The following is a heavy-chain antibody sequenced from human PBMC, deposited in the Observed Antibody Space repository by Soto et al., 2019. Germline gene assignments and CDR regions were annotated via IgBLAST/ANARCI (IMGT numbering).Heavy chain of an antibody. CDR1: GCNFGNHA. J-gene: IGHJ6*02. Sequence: PGGSLRVRNAVYGCNFGNHAMRWVIQAPGKGLEWVSAISGSGGSTYYADSVKGRFTISRDNSKNTLYLQMNSLRAEDTAVYYCAKVSSSSRPRYHGMDVWGQGTTVTVSS. V-gene: IGHV3-23*01. D-gene: IGHD6-13*01. CDR3: AKVSSSSRPRYHGMDV. CDR2: ISGSGGST.